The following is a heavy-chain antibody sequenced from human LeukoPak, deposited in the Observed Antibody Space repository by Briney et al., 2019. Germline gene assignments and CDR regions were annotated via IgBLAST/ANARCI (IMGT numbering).Heavy chain of an antibody. CDR1: GFTFEDYG. D-gene: IGHD3-10*01. J-gene: IGHJ5*02. CDR3: ARDSGSKHAWFDP. Sequence: GGSLRLSCAASGFTFEDYGMSWVRHAPGKGREGVSGINWNGGSTGYADSVKGRFTISRDNAKNSLYLQMNSLRAEDTALYYCARDSGSKHAWFDPWGQGTLVTVSS. V-gene: IGHV3-20*04. CDR2: INWNGGST.